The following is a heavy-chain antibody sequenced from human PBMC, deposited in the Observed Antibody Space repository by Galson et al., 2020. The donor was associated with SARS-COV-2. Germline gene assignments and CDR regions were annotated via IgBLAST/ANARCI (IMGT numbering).Heavy chain of an antibody. V-gene: IGHV4-34*01. Sequence: SETLSLTCAVYGGSFSGYYWNWIRQPPGKGLEWIGEINHSGSTKYKSSLKSRVTISVDTSKNQFSLKLSSVTAADTAVYYCARGIFGVVIIPYYYYGMDVWGQGTTVTVSS. CDR1: GGSFSGYY. CDR3: ARGIFGVVIIPYYYYGMDV. J-gene: IGHJ6*02. CDR2: INHSGST. D-gene: IGHD3-3*01.